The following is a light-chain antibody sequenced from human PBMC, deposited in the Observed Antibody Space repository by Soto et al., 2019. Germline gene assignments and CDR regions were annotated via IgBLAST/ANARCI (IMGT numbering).Light chain of an antibody. Sequence: EIVLTQSPGTLSLSPGKRVTLSCRASQSISSTYLAWYQQKPGQAPRLLIYGASSRATGIPDRFSGSGSGTDFTLTISRLEPEDVAVYYCQQYDSPPRTFGQGTKVEVK. CDR3: QQYDSPPRT. CDR2: GAS. V-gene: IGKV3-20*01. J-gene: IGKJ1*01. CDR1: QSISSTY.